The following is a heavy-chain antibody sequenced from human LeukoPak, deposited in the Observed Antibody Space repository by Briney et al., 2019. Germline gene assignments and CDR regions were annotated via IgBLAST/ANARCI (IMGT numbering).Heavy chain of an antibody. Sequence: KPSETLSLTCTVSGGSVSSDNYYWSWIRQPPGKGLEWIGDIYSSGSSNYDPSLNSRVIISIDTSQNQFSLKLTSVTAADTAVYYCARMSSSGWYDYWGQGTLVTVSS. V-gene: IGHV4-61*01. J-gene: IGHJ4*02. CDR3: ARMSSSGWYDY. CDR1: GGSVSSDNYY. CDR2: IYSSGSS. D-gene: IGHD6-19*01.